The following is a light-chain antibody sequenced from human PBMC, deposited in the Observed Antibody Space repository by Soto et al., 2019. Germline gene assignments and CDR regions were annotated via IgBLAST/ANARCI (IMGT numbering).Light chain of an antibody. CDR2: KAS. V-gene: IGKV1-5*03. J-gene: IGKJ2*01. CDR3: QEYKSSSN. Sequence: DIQMTQSPSTLSASVGDRVTITCRASQSISSGLAWYQQKPGKAPKLLIYKASSLESGVPSRFSGSGSGTEFTRTISSLQPDDFAAYYCQEYKSSSNFGQRTKLEIK. CDR1: QSISSG.